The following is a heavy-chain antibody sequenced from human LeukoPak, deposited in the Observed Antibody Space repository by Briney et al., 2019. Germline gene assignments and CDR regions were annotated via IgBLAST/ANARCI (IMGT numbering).Heavy chain of an antibody. D-gene: IGHD2-15*01. V-gene: IGHV1-69*06. CDR2: IIPIFGTA. CDR1: GGTFSSYA. CDR3: ARALVTATSRFDY. Sequence: SVKVSCKASGGTFSSYAISWVRQAPGQGLEWMGGIIPIFGTANYAQKFQGRVTITADKSTSTAYMELSSLRSEDTAVYYCARALVTATSRFDYWGQGTLVTVSS. J-gene: IGHJ4*02.